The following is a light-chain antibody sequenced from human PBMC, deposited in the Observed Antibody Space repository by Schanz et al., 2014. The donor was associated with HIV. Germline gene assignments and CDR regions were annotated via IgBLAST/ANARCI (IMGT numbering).Light chain of an antibody. CDR2: ATS. CDR3: QQYDNQGT. J-gene: IGKJ1*01. V-gene: IGKV1-9*01. Sequence: IQLTQSPSSLSASVGDRVTITCRASQGIGSSLAWYQQKPGKAPKLLIYATSILQSGVPSSFSGSGSGTEFTLTISSLQPDDFATYYCQQYDNQGTFGQGTKVEIK. CDR1: QGIGSS.